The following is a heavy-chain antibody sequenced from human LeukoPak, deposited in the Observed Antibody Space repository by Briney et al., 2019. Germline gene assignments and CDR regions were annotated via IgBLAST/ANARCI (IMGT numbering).Heavy chain of an antibody. J-gene: IGHJ3*02. CDR3: ARQLDTVTGGAFDI. CDR1: GGSISSGSYY. V-gene: IGHV4-61*02. CDR2: IYTSGST. D-gene: IGHD5-18*01. Sequence: SETLSLTCTVSGGSISSGSYYWSWIRQPAGKGLEWIGRIYTSGSTNYNPSLKSRVTISVDTSKNQFSLKLSSVTAADTAVYYCARQLDTVTGGAFDIWGQGTMVTVSS.